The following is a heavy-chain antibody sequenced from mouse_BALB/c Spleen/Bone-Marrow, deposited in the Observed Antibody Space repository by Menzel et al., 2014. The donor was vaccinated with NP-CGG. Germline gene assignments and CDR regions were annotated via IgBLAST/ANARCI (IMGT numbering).Heavy chain of an antibody. J-gene: IGHJ3*01. CDR3: TRGLRAWFAY. V-gene: IGHV1S81*02. CDR1: GYTFTSYY. Sequence: QVQLQQPGAELVKPGASVKLSCKASGYTFTSYYMYWVKQRPGQGLEWIGGINPSNGGTNFNEKFKSKATLTVDKSSSTAYMQLSSLTSEDSAVCCCTRGLRAWFAYWGQGTLVTVSA. CDR2: INPSNGGT. D-gene: IGHD3-1*01.